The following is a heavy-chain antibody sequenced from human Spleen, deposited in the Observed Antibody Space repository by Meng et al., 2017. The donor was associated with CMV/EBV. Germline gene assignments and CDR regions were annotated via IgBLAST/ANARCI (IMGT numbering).Heavy chain of an antibody. Sequence: KVSWKASGYTITSQHCIRLRQATGQGLVWMRWINVHSGHTGYRQKFQCRVTIARNTSMITVYMELSSLRAEDSAVYYCVRVDDWFDPGGQGTLVTVSS. CDR2: INVHSGHT. V-gene: IGHV1-8*03. CDR3: VRVDDWFDP. J-gene: IGHJ5*02. CDR1: GYTITSQH.